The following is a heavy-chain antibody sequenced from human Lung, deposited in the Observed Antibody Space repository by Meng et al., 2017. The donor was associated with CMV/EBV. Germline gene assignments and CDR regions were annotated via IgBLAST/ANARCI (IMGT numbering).Heavy chain of an antibody. CDR3: ARARFDY. CDR2: IYHSGST. J-gene: IGHJ4*01. Sequence: SXTXSLTCTVSGYSISSGYYWGWVRQPPGKGLEWIGSIYHSGSTYYNPSLKSRVTISVDTSKNQFSLKLSSVTAADTAVYYCARARFDYWGHGKLV. V-gene: IGHV4-38-2*02. CDR1: GYSISSGYY.